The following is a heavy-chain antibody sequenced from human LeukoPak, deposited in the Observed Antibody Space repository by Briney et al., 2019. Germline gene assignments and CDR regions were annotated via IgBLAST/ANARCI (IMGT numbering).Heavy chain of an antibody. J-gene: IGHJ3*02. CDR3: ARRQQLVRGAFDI. CDR1: GGTFSSYA. V-gene: IGHV1-69*05. Sequence: ASVKVSCKASGGTFSSYAISWVRQAPGQGLEWMGGIIPIFGTANYAQKFQGRVTITTDESTSTAYMELSSLRSEDTAVYYCARRQQLVRGAFDIWGQGTMVTVSS. D-gene: IGHD6-13*01. CDR2: IIPIFGTA.